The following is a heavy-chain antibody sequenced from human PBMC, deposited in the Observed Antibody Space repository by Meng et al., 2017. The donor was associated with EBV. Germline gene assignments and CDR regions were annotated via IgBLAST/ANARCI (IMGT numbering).Heavy chain of an antibody. CDR3: AHIIAARPFDY. V-gene: IGHV2-5*02. CDR1: GFSPSTRGVG. D-gene: IGHD6-6*01. Sequence: QIPLKESGPTLVKPTQPLTLTCTFSGFSPSTRGVGVGWIRQPPGKALEWLALIYWDDDKRYSPSLKSRLTITKDTSKNQVVLTMTNMDPVDAATYYCAHIIAARPFDYWGQGTLVTVSS. J-gene: IGHJ4*02. CDR2: IYWDDDK.